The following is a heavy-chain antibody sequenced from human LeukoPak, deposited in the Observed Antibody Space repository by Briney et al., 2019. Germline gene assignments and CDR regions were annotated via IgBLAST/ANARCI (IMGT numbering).Heavy chain of an antibody. Sequence: GGSLRLSCAASGFTVSSYYMSWVRQAPGKGLEWVSVIYSGGSTYYADSVKGRFTISRDNSKNTLYLQMNSLRAEDTAVYYCARDKGRSSGYYYYWGQGTLVTVSS. J-gene: IGHJ4*02. CDR3: ARDKGRSSGYYYY. D-gene: IGHD3-22*01. CDR2: IYSGGST. V-gene: IGHV3-53*01. CDR1: GFTVSSYY.